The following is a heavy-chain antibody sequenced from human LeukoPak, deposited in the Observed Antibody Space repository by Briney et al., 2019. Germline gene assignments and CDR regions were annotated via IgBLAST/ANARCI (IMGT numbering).Heavy chain of an antibody. D-gene: IGHD3-22*01. CDR1: GFTFSSYE. CDR2: ISSSGSTI. CDR3: ARGYYYDSSGRYPPGY. J-gene: IGHJ4*02. V-gene: IGHV3-48*03. Sequence: GGSLRLSCAASGFTFSSYEMNWVRQAPGKGLEWVSYISSSGSTIYYADSVKGRFTISRDNAKNSLYLQMNSLRADDTAVYYCARGYYYDSSGRYPPGYWGQGTLVTVSS.